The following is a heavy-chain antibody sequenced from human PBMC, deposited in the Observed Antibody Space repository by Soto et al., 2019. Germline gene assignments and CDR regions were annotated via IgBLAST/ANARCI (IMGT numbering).Heavy chain of an antibody. Sequence: GGSLRLSCAASGFTLSNAWVSWVRQAPGKGLEWVGRIKNKIEGGTTDYAVPVKGRFTISRDDSKNMLYLQMNSLITEGTAVYYCAPNWNFDDWGQGTPVTVAS. D-gene: IGHD2-8*01. CDR2: IKNKIEGGTT. V-gene: IGHV3-15*01. CDR1: GFTLSNAW. J-gene: IGHJ4*02. CDR3: APNWNFDD.